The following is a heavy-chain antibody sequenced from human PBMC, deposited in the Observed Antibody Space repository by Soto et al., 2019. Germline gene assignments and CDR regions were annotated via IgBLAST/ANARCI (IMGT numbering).Heavy chain of an antibody. Sequence: GASVKVSCKASGYTFTSYGISWVRQAPGQGLEWMGWISAYNGNTNYAQKLQGRVTMTTDTSTSTAYMELRSLRSDDTAVYYCARSALLRFLEWSSQSNYGMDVWGQGTTVTVSS. CDR1: GYTFTSYG. D-gene: IGHD3-3*01. CDR3: ARSALLRFLEWSSQSNYGMDV. J-gene: IGHJ6*02. CDR2: ISAYNGNT. V-gene: IGHV1-18*01.